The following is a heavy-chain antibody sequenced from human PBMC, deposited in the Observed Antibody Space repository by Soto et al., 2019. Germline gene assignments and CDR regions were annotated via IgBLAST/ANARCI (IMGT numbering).Heavy chain of an antibody. Sequence: LVKVSCKASGYTFTSYYMHWVRQAPGQGLEWMGIINPSGGSTSNAQKFQGRVTMTRDTSTSTVYMELSSLRSEDTAVYYCATFQLEMDYYYYGMDVWGQGTTVTVSS. J-gene: IGHJ6*02. CDR1: GYTFTSYY. V-gene: IGHV1-46*01. CDR3: ATFQLEMDYYYYGMDV. CDR2: INPSGGST. D-gene: IGHD1-1*01.